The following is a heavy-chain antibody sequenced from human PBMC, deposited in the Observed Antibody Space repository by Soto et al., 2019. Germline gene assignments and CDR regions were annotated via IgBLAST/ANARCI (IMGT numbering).Heavy chain of an antibody. CDR2: INPYGGAA. CDR1: GYTFTSTW. J-gene: IGHJ4*02. CDR3: ARGSAFIGLDY. V-gene: IGHV1-46*01. D-gene: IGHD1-26*01. Sequence: ASVKVSCKASGYTFTSTWMHWVRQAPGQGLEWMGIINPYGGAATYAEKFQGRVTMTRDTSTATDYMELSSLRSEDAAIYYCARGSAFIGLDYWGQGTPVTVSS.